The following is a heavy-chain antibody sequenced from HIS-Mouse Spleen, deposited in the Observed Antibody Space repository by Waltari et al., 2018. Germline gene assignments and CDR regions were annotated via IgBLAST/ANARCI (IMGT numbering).Heavy chain of an antibody. Sequence: QLQLQESGPGLVKPSETLSLTCTVPGCPLSSSRYYLGWIRQPPGKGLEGIGSIYYSGSTYYNPSLKSRVTISVDTSKNQFSLKLSSVTAADTAVYYCAREIPYSSSWYDWYFDLWGRGTLVTVSS. J-gene: IGHJ2*01. CDR3: AREIPYSSSWYDWYFDL. D-gene: IGHD6-13*01. CDR1: GCPLSSSRYY. CDR2: IYYSGST. V-gene: IGHV4-39*07.